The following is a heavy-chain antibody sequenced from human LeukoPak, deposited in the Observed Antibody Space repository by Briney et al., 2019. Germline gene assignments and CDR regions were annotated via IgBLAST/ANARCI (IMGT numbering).Heavy chain of an antibody. CDR2: IYSGGST. Sequence: GGSLRLSCAASGFTVSSNYMSWVRQAPGKGLEWVSVIYSGGSTYYADSVKGRFTISRDNSKNTLYLQMYSLRAEDTAVYYCARVRHGPGSDAFDIWGQGTMVTVSS. CDR1: GFTVSSNY. J-gene: IGHJ3*02. D-gene: IGHD2-15*01. CDR3: ARVRHGPGSDAFDI. V-gene: IGHV3-66*02.